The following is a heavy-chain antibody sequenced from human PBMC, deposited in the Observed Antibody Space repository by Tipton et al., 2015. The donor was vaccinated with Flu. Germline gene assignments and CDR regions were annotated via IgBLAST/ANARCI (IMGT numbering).Heavy chain of an antibody. CDR3: ASATNPRPLWFGELLYHGTLFYYYYGMDV. V-gene: IGHV4-4*02. Sequence: SLRLSCAVSGGSISSSNWWSWVRQPPGKGLEWIGEIYHSGSTNYNPSLKSRVTISVDKSKNQFSLKLSSVTAADTAVYYCASATNPRPLWFGELLYHGTLFYYYYGMDVWGQGTTVTVSS. CDR1: GGSISSSNW. D-gene: IGHD3-10*01. CDR2: IYHSGST. J-gene: IGHJ6*02.